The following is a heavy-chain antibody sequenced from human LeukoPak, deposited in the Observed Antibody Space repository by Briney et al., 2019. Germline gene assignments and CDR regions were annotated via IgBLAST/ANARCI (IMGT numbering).Heavy chain of an antibody. CDR3: AKGPGRWLQLRYFDF. J-gene: IGHJ4*02. V-gene: IGHV3-23*01. Sequence: GGSLRLSCAASGFTFSSHGMNWVRQAPGKGLEWISGISNSGGSVYYADSVKGRFTISRDNSKNTLYLQMSSLRADDTAVYYCAKGPGRWLQLRYFDFWGQGTLVIVSP. CDR2: ISNSGGSV. CDR1: GFTFSSHG. D-gene: IGHD5-24*01.